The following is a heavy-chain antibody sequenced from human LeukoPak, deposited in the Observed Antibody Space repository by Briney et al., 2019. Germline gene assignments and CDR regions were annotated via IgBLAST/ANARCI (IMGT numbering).Heavy chain of an antibody. Sequence: ASVKVSCKASGGTFSSYAISWVRQAPGQGLEWMGGIIPIFGTANYAQKFQGRVTITTDESTSTAYMELSSLRSEDTAVYYCARDLFDFWSGYCDYWGQGTLVTVSS. D-gene: IGHD3-3*01. V-gene: IGHV1-69*05. CDR1: GGTFSSYA. CDR2: IIPIFGTA. CDR3: ARDLFDFWSGYCDY. J-gene: IGHJ4*02.